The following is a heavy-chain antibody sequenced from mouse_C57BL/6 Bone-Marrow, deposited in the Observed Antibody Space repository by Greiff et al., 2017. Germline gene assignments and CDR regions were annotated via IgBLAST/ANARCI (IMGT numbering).Heavy chain of an antibody. CDR2: IYPGSGST. CDR3: ARGVYYYGSHWYFDV. CDR1: GYTFTSYW. J-gene: IGHJ1*03. D-gene: IGHD1-1*01. Sequence: QVQLQQPGAELVKPGASVKMSCKASGYTFTSYWITWVKQRPGQGLEWIGDIYPGSGSTNYNEKFKSKATLTVDTSSSTAYMQLSSLTSEDSAVYYGARGVYYYGSHWYFDVWGTGTTVTVSS. V-gene: IGHV1-55*01.